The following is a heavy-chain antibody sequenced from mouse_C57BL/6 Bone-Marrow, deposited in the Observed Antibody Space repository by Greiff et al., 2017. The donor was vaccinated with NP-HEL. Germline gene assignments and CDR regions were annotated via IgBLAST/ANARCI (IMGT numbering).Heavy chain of an antibody. D-gene: IGHD1-1*01. CDR2: INPYNGGT. CDR3: ARYPVVDV. Sequence: VQLKESGPVLVKPGASVKMSCKASGYTFTDYYMNWVKQSHGKSLEWIGVINPYNGGTSYNQKFKGKATLTVDKSSSTAYMELNSLTSEDSAVYYCARYPVVDVWGTGTTLTVSS. V-gene: IGHV1-19*01. CDR1: GYTFTDYY. J-gene: IGHJ1*03.